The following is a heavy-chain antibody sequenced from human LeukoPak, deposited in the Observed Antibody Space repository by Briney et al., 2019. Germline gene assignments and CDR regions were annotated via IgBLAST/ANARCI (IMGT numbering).Heavy chain of an antibody. Sequence: ASVKVSCKASGYTFTGNYMHWVRQAPGQGLEWMGWINPNSGGTNYAQKFQGRVTMTRDTSISTAYMELSSLRSDDTAVYYCARDNSVGDNAWWFDPWGQGTLVTVSS. D-gene: IGHD1-26*01. CDR1: GYTFTGNY. CDR3: ARDNSVGDNAWWFDP. CDR2: INPNSGGT. V-gene: IGHV1-2*02. J-gene: IGHJ5*02.